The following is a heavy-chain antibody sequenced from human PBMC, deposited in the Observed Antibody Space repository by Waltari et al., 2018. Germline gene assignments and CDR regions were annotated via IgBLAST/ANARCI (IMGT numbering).Heavy chain of an antibody. Sequence: WSGIRQPPGKGLEWVGYIYYRGSTNYNPALKSRVTISVDTSKNQFSLKLSSVTAADTAVYYCASLYSSGWYDAFDIWGQGTMVTVSS. D-gene: IGHD6-19*01. CDR3: ASLYSSGWYDAFDI. V-gene: IGHV4-59*08. CDR2: IYYRGST. J-gene: IGHJ3*02.